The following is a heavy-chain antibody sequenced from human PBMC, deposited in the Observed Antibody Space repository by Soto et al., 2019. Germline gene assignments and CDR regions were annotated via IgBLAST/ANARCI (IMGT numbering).Heavy chain of an antibody. CDR2: FHPEDGET. CDR3: APSYSSGWYGYFDL. V-gene: IGHV1-24*01. Sequence: ASGKVSCKVSGYTLTELSMHWVRQAPGKGLEWMGGFHPEDGETIYAQEFQGRVTMTEDTSTDTAYMELSSLRSEDTAVYYCAPSYSSGWYGYFDLWGRGTLVTVSS. D-gene: IGHD6-19*01. CDR1: GYTLTELS. J-gene: IGHJ2*01.